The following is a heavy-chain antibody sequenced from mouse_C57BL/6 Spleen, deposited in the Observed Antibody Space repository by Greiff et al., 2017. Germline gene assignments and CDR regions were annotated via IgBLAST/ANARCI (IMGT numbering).Heavy chain of an antibody. J-gene: IGHJ2*01. CDR3: ARDYGSRYYFDY. V-gene: IGHV1-64*01. CDR2: IHPNSGST. D-gene: IGHD1-1*01. Sequence: QVQLQQPGAELVKPGASVKLSCKASGYTFTSYWIHWVKQRPGQGLEWIGMIHPNSGSTNYNEKFKSKATLTVDKSSSTAYMQLSSLTSEDSAVYYCARDYGSRYYFDYWGQGTTLTVSS. CDR1: GYTFTSYW.